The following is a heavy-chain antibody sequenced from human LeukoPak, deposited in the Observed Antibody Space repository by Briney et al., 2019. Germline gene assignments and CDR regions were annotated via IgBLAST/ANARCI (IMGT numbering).Heavy chain of an antibody. V-gene: IGHV4-30-2*01. CDR2: IYHSGST. Sequence: SQTLSLTCAVSGGSISSGGYSWSWIRQPPGKGLEWIGNIYHSGSTYYNPSLKSRVTISVDRSKNQFSLKLSSVTAADTAVYSCARVTDYGGNEDVFDIWAKGTMLTLPP. CDR3: ARVTDYGGNEDVFDI. J-gene: IGHJ3*02. CDR1: GGSISSGGYS. D-gene: IGHD4-23*01.